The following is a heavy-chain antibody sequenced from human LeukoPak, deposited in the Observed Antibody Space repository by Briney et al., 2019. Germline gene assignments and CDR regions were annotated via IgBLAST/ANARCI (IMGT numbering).Heavy chain of an antibody. D-gene: IGHD6-19*01. J-gene: IGHJ4*02. CDR1: GFIFSTYE. Sequence: PGGSLRLSCTASGFIFSTYEMNWVRQAPGKGPEWLSYISATGSIIHYADSVKDRFTISRDNAKNSLYLQMNGLRAEDTAVYYCATDATPFQSGWVYFDDWGQGTLVTVSS. CDR2: ISATGSII. CDR3: ATDATPFQSGWVYFDD. V-gene: IGHV3-48*03.